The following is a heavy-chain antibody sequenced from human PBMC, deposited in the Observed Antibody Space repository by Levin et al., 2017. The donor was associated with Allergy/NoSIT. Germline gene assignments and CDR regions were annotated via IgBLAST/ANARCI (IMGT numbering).Heavy chain of an antibody. Sequence: GESLKIPCAASGFTFSDYYMSWIRQAPGKGLEWVSYISSSGSTIYYADPVKGRFTLPRDNAKNSLYLQMNSLRAEDTAVYYCARVGSRYCGGDCYSGFDYWGQGTLVTVAS. CDR1: GFTFSDYY. V-gene: IGHV3-11*01. CDR3: ARVGSRYCGGDCYSGFDY. J-gene: IGHJ4*02. D-gene: IGHD2-21*02. CDR2: ISSSGSTI.